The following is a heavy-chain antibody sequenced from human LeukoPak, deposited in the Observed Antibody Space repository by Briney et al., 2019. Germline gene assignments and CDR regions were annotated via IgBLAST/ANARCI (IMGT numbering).Heavy chain of an antibody. CDR3: ARELRRDKY. J-gene: IGHJ4*02. CDR2: MNPNSGNT. D-gene: IGHD2-15*01. V-gene: IGHV1-8*01. CDR1: GYTFTSFD. Sequence: GASVKVSCKASGYTFTSFDINWVRQATGQGPEWMGYMNPNSGNTGYAQKFQGRVTMTRNTSISTAYMELSSLTSEDMAVYYCARELRRDKYWGQGTLVSVSS.